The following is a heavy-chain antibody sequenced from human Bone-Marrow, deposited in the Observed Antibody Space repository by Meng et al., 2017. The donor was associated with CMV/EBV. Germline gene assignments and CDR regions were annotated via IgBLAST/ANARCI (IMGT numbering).Heavy chain of an antibody. V-gene: IGHV3-23*01. CDR2: VTGGGGST. J-gene: IGHJ4*02. CDR3: AKYFDLWSGYGSYFDS. CDR1: GFPFSNYA. D-gene: IGHD3-3*01. Sequence: GESLKISCAASGFPFSNYAMSWVRQAPGKGLEWVSGVTGGGGSTYYADSVKGRFTISRDNSKNTLYLQMNNLRAKDTATYYCAKYFDLWSGYGSYFDSWGRGTLVT.